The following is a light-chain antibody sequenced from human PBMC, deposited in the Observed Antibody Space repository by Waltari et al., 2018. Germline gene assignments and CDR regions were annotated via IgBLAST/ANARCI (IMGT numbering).Light chain of an antibody. Sequence: VVTPALAILSLSSGERPAVSCRASQSVTTCLAWYQQKPGQAPRLLIFDASDRATCVPARFSGSGSGTDFTLTISSLEPEDFAVYFCHQHTSWPLTFGGGTQVEFK. CDR1: QSVTTC. CDR3: HQHTSWPLT. CDR2: DAS. V-gene: IGKV3-11*01. J-gene: IGKJ4*01.